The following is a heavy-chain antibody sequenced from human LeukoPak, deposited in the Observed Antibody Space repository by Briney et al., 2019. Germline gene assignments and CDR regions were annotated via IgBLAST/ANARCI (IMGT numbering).Heavy chain of an antibody. CDR1: GGSISSYY. D-gene: IGHD4-17*01. J-gene: IGHJ2*01. Sequence: KPSETLSLTCTVSGGSISSYYWSWIRQPAGKGLEWLGRIYTSGSTNYNPSLKSRVTMSVDTSKNQFSLKLSSVTAADTAVYYCARDRIWTTVTTSWYFDLWGRGTLVTVSS. CDR2: IYTSGST. V-gene: IGHV4-4*07. CDR3: ARDRIWTTVTTSWYFDL.